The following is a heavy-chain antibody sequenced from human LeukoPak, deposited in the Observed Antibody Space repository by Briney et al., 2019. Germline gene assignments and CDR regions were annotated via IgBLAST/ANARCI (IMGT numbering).Heavy chain of an antibody. CDR2: IYSGGST. CDR1: GFTVSSNY. V-gene: IGHV3-53*01. J-gene: IGHJ5*02. CDR3: ASSTVTNLLINWFDP. D-gene: IGHD4-11*01. Sequence: PGGSLRLSCAASGFTVSSNYTSWVRQAPGKGLEWVSVIYSGGSTYYADSVKGRFTISRDNSKNTLYLQMNSLRAEDTAVYYCASSTVTNLLINWFDPWGQGTLVTVSS.